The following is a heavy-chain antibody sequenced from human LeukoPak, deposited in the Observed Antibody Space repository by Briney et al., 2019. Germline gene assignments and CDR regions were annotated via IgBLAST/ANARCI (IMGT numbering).Heavy chain of an antibody. CDR2: INRDGSST. CDR1: GIIFSNYW. D-gene: IGHD2-2*01. CDR3: AKLPTEYCSSTSCFGPLTYYFDY. J-gene: IGHJ4*02. V-gene: IGHV3-74*01. Sequence: GGSLRLSCAASGIIFSNYWMHWVRQAPGKGLVWVSRINRDGSSTSYADSVKGRFTISRDNSKNTLYLQMNSLRAEDTAVYYCAKLPTEYCSSTSCFGPLTYYFDYWGQGTLVTVSS.